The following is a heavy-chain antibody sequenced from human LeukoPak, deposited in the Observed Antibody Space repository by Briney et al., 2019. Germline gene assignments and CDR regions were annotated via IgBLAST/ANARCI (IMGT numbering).Heavy chain of an antibody. J-gene: IGHJ4*02. CDR2: IIPIFGTA. V-gene: IGHV1-69*13. CDR3: ARDLISSSGWDFDY. D-gene: IGHD6-19*01. CDR1: GGTFSSYA. Sequence: SVKVSCKASGGTFSSYAISWVRQAPGQGLEWMGGIIPIFGTANYAQKFQGRVTITADESTSTAYMELSSLRSEDTAVYYCARDLISSSGWDFDYWGQGTLVSVSS.